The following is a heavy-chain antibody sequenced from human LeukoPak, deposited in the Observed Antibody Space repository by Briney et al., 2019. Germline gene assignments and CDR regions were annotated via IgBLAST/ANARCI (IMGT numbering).Heavy chain of an antibody. CDR1: GYTLTELS. CDR2: LDPEYAET. V-gene: IGHV1-24*01. Sequence: GASVKVSCKVSGYTLTELSIHWVRQAPGKGLEWMGGLDPEYAETIYAQKFQGRVTMTEDTSPDTAYMELSSLRSEDTAVYFCATHSSGSYSPRPTDAFDIWGQGTMVTVSS. CDR3: ATHSSGSYSPRPTDAFDI. J-gene: IGHJ3*02. D-gene: IGHD1-26*01.